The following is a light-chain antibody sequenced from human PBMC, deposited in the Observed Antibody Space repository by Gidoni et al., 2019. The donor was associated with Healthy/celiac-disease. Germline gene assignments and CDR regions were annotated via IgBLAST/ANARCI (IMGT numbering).Light chain of an antibody. CDR3: QQYYSTPWWT. J-gene: IGKJ1*01. CDR1: QSVLYSSNNKNY. CDR2: WAS. V-gene: IGKV4-1*01. Sequence: DIVMTQSPDSLAVSLGERATINGKSSQSVLYSSNNKNYLAWYQQKPGQPPKLLIYWASTRESGVPDRFSGSGSGTDFTLTISSLQAEDVAVYYCQQYYSTPWWTFGQGTKVEIK.